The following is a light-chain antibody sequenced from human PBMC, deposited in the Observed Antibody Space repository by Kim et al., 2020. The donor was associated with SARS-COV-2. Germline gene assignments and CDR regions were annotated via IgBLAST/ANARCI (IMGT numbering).Light chain of an antibody. CDR3: QQYNTYRT. J-gene: IGKJ1*01. CDR2: KAS. CDR1: QSISSW. Sequence: DIQMTQSPSTLSASVGDRVNITCRASQSISSWLAWYQQKPGKAPKLLIYKASSLESGVPSRFSGSGSGTEFTLTISSLQPDHFATYYCQQYNTYRTFGQGTKVDIK. V-gene: IGKV1-5*03.